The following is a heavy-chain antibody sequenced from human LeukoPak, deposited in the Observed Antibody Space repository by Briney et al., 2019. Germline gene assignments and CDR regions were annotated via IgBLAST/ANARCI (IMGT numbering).Heavy chain of an antibody. V-gene: IGHV3-15*07. J-gene: IGHJ4*02. CDR2: IKSKADGETV. Sequence: GGSLRLSYAASGFTFTNAWMNWVRQAPGKGLEWVGRIKSKADGETVDYAAPVKGRFTFSRDDSKNMLYLQMNSLKSEDTAVYYCSTLTSRGLSDSWGQGTLVTVSS. CDR3: STLTSRGLSDS. CDR1: GFTFTNAW. D-gene: IGHD1-20*01.